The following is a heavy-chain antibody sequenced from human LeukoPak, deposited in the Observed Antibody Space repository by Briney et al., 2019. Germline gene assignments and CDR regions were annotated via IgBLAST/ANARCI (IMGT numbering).Heavy chain of an antibody. CDR3: ARALTYYYDSSGYYPLGY. D-gene: IGHD3-22*01. V-gene: IGHV1-2*02. CDR2: INPNSGGT. J-gene: IGHJ4*02. CDR1: GYTFTGYY. Sequence: ASVKVSCKASGYTFTGYYMHWVRQAPGQGLEWMGWINPNSGGTNYAQKFQGRVTMTRDTSISTAYMELSRLRSDDTAVYYCARALTYYYDSSGYYPLGYWGQGTLVTASS.